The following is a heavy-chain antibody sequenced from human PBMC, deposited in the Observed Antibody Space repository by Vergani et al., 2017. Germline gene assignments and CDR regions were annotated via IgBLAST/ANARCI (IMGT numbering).Heavy chain of an antibody. J-gene: IGHJ6*02. CDR3: ATSTFSVVVPAAAPYYYSALDV. CDR2: IYYSGST. D-gene: IGHD2-2*01. CDR1: GASISSYY. Sequence: QVQLQESGPGLVKPSETLSLTCTVSGASISSYYWSWIRQPPGKGLEWIGYIYYSGSTNYNPSLKSRVTISVDTSKNQFSLKLSSVTAADTAVYYCATSTFSVVVPAAAPYYYSALDVWGQGTTVTVSS. V-gene: IGHV4-59*12.